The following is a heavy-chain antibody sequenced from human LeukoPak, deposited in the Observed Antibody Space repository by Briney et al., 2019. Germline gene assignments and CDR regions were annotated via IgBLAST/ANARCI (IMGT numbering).Heavy chain of an antibody. V-gene: IGHV4-59*01. D-gene: IGHD1/OR15-1a*01. CDR3: ARGTGGWYFDL. Sequence: SETLSLTCTLSGGSISSYYWRWLRQPPGKGLGGIGYIYYSWSSNYNPSLKSRVTISIDTSKNQFSLRLTPVTAADTAVYYCARGTGGWYFDLWGRGTLVTVSS. CDR2: IYYSWSS. J-gene: IGHJ2*01. CDR1: GGSISSYY.